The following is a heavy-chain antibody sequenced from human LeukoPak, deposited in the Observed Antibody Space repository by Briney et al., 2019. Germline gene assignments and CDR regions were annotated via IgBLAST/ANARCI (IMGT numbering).Heavy chain of an antibody. J-gene: IGHJ4*02. V-gene: IGHV4-39*07. CDR2: IYYSGST. CDR1: GDSISSSTYY. Sequence: RPSETLSLTCTVSGDSISSSTYYWGWIRQPPGKGLEWIGSIYYSGSTYYNPSLKSRVTISVDTSKNQLSLKLSSVTAADTAVYYCARESLPRDIAAAGTWDYWGQGTLVTVSS. CDR3: ARESLPRDIAAAGTWDY. D-gene: IGHD6-13*01.